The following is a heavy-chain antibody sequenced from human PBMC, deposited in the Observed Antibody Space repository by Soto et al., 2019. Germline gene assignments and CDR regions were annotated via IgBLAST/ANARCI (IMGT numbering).Heavy chain of an antibody. D-gene: IGHD1-20*01. V-gene: IGHV1-2*02. J-gene: IGHJ6*02. CDR1: GYTFTGYY. CDR2: INPNSGGT. Sequence: ASVKVSCKASGYTFTGYYMHWVRQAPGQGLEWMGWINPNSGGTNYAQKFQGRVTMTRDTSISTAYMELSRLRSDDTAVYYCAREPYIPGTPTPHGMDVWRQGTTVTVSS. CDR3: AREPYIPGTPTPHGMDV.